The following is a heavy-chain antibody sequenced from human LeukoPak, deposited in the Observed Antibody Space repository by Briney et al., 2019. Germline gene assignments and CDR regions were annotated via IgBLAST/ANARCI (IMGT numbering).Heavy chain of an antibody. V-gene: IGHV3-49*04. CDR3: TRGRRATHDY. J-gene: IGHJ4*02. CDR2: IRSKAYGGTA. Sequence: GGSLRLYCTASGFTFGDYSMNWVRQAPGKGLEWVGFIRSKAYGGTAEYAASVKGRFTISRDDSKSIAYLQMNSLKTGDTAVYYCTRGRRATHDYWGQGTLVTVSS. D-gene: IGHD1-26*01. CDR1: GFTFGDYS.